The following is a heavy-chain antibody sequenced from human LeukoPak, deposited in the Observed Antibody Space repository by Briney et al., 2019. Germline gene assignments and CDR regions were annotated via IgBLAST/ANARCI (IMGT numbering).Heavy chain of an antibody. CDR1: GYTFTGYY. J-gene: IGHJ4*02. CDR3: ANSGFITMVRGVPFDY. CDR2: INPNSGGT. Sequence: ASVKVSCKASGYTFTGYYMHWVRQAPGQGLEWMGRINPNSGGTNYAQKFQGRVTMTRDTSISTAYMELSRLRSGDTAVYYCANSGFITMVRGVPFDYWGQGTLVTVSS. V-gene: IGHV1-2*06. D-gene: IGHD3-10*01.